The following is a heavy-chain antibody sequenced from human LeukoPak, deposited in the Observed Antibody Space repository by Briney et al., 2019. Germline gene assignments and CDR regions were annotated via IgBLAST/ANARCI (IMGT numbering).Heavy chain of an antibody. D-gene: IGHD5-12*01. Sequence: SVKVSCKASGGTFSSYAISWVRQAPGQGLEWMGRIIPIFCTANYAQKFQGRVTITTDESTSTAYMELSSLRSEDTAVYYCATDLYGGYGDEGGYWGQGTLVTVSS. CDR2: IIPIFCTA. J-gene: IGHJ4*02. CDR3: ATDLYGGYGDEGGY. CDR1: GGTFSSYA. V-gene: IGHV1-69*05.